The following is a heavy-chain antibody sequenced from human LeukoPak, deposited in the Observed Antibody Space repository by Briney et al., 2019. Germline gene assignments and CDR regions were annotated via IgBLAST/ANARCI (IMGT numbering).Heavy chain of an antibody. CDR1: GFTFSSYG. CDR3: SSEVDY. Sequence: GGSLRLYCAASGFTFSSYGMHWVRQAPGKGLEWVAVISYDGSNKYYADSVKGRFTISRDNSKNTLYLQMNSLRAEDTAVYYCSSEVDYWGQGTLVTVSS. CDR2: ISYDGSNK. J-gene: IGHJ4*02. V-gene: IGHV3-30*03.